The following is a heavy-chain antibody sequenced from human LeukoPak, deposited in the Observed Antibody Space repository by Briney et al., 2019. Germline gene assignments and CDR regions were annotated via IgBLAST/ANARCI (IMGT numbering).Heavy chain of an antibody. Sequence: GGSLRLSCAASGFTFSSYGMHWVRQAPGKGLEWVAFIRYDGSNKYYADSVKGRFTISRDNSRNTLYLQMKSLRTEDTAVYYCAATARTVYYYYYMDVWGKGTTVTISS. D-gene: IGHD1-26*01. CDR1: GFTFSSYG. CDR3: AATARTVYYYYYMDV. V-gene: IGHV3-30*02. J-gene: IGHJ6*03. CDR2: IRYDGSNK.